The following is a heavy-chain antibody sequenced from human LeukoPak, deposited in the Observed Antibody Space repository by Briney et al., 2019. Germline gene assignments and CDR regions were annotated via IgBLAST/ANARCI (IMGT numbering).Heavy chain of an antibody. CDR1: GYAFTSYG. J-gene: IGHJ3*02. CDR3: AREDCSGGSCYSLSLTPVFHVFDI. V-gene: IGHV1-18*01. CDR2: ISAYNGNT. D-gene: IGHD2-15*01. Sequence: GPSVKVSCKASGYAFTSYGISWVRQAPGEGLEGMGWISAYNGNTNNAPKLQGRVTMTTDTPTSTAYMELRSLRSDETAVYYCAREDCSGGSCYSLSLTPVFHVFDIWGQGTMVTVSS.